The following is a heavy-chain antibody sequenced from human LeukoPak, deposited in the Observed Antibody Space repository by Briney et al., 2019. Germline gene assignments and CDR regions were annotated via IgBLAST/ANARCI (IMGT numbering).Heavy chain of an antibody. J-gene: IGHJ3*02. CDR2: ISSSSSYI. Sequence: GGSLRLSCAASGFTFSAYGMHWVRRAPGKGLEWVSSISSSSSYIYYADSVKGRFTISRDNAKNSLYLQMNSLRAEDTAVYYCARFGTRNAFDIWGQGTMVTVSS. CDR3: ARFGTRNAFDI. V-gene: IGHV3-21*01. D-gene: IGHD2-8*01. CDR1: GFTFSAYG.